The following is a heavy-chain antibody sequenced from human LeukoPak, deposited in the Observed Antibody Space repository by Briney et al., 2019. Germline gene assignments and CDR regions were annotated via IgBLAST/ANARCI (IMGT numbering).Heavy chain of an antibody. J-gene: IGHJ5*02. V-gene: IGHV4-34*01. Sequence: SETLSLTCAVYGRSFSGYYWSWIRQPPGKGLEWIGEINHSGSTNYNPSLKSRVTISVDTSKNQFSLKLSSVTAADTAVYYCARLDGAYYDFWSGYSDNWFDPWGQGTLVTVSS. CDR2: INHSGST. CDR3: ARLDGAYYDFWSGYSDNWFDP. CDR1: GRSFSGYY. D-gene: IGHD3-3*01.